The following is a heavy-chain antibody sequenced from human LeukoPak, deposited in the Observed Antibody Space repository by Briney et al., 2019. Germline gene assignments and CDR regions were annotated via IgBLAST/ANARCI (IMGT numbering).Heavy chain of an antibody. V-gene: IGHV3-30*18. J-gene: IGHJ4*02. CDR2: ISYDGSNQ. Sequence: GGSLRLSCAASGFTFSSYGIHWVRRAPGEGLEWVAVISYDGSNQYHADSVKGRFTISRDNSKNTLYLQMNSLRAEDSAVYYCAKDLFLYGSSGYPRCPDYWGQGTLVTVSS. CDR3: AKDLFLYGSSGYPRCPDY. D-gene: IGHD3-22*01. CDR1: GFTFSSYG.